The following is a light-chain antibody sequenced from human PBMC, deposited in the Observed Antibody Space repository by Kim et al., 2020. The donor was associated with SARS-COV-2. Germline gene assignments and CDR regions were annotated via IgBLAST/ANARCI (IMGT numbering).Light chain of an antibody. J-gene: IGKJ2*02. Sequence: EIVLTQSPGTLSLSPGERATLSCRASQSVSSSYLAWYQQKGGQAPRLLMYDASKRATGIPDRFSGSGSGTDFTLTISRLEPEDFAVYYCQQYGSSPCTFGQGTKLEI. CDR1: QSVSSSY. CDR2: DAS. V-gene: IGKV3-20*01. CDR3: QQYGSSPCT.